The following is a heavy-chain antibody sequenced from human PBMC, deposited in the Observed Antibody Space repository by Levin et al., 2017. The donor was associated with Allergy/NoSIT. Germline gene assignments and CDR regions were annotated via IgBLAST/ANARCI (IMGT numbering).Heavy chain of an antibody. D-gene: IGHD2-15*01. CDR1: GGSFSGSY. J-gene: IGHJ6*03. Sequence: SQTLSLTCAVYGGSFSGSYWSWIRQPPGKGLEWNGEINHSGSTNYNPSLKSRVTISVDTSKNQFSLKLSSVTAADTAVYYCARSRAVVAAHYYMDVWGKGTTVTVSS. CDR2: INHSGST. CDR3: ARSRAVVAAHYYMDV. V-gene: IGHV4-34*01.